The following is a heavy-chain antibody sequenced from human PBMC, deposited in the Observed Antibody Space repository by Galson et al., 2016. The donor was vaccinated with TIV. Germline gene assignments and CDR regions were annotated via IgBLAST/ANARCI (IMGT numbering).Heavy chain of an antibody. Sequence: SLRLSCAASGFIFSSYEMNWVRQAPGKGLEWVSKISMSGSSIQYAGSVKGRFTIARDNAKNSLYLQMNSLRAEDTAVYYCAREDLYGDQGILGYYGMDVWGQGTTVTVSS. CDR3: AREDLYGDQGILGYYGMDV. D-gene: IGHD7-27*01. J-gene: IGHJ6*02. CDR1: GFIFSSYE. V-gene: IGHV3-48*03. CDR2: ISMSGSSI.